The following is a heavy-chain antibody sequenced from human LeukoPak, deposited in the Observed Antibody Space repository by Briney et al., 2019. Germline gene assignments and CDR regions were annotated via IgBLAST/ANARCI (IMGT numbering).Heavy chain of an antibody. Sequence: SQTLSLTCAISGDSVSSNSVTWNWIRQSPSRGLEWLGTTYYRSTWYNDYAVSVRGRITVNPDTSKNQFSLHLNSVTPEDTAVYYCARRLTQYDCFDPWGQGILVTVSS. V-gene: IGHV6-1*01. CDR1: GDSVSSNSVT. CDR3: ARRLTQYDCFDP. CDR2: TYYRSTWYN. J-gene: IGHJ5*02. D-gene: IGHD2-2*01.